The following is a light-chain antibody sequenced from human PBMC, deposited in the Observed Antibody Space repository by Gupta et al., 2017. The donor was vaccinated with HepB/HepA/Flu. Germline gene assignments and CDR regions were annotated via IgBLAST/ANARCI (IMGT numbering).Light chain of an antibody. CDR2: DAS. V-gene: IGKV3-11*01. Sequence: EIVLTQSPATLSLSPGERATLSCRASQSVSSYLAWYQQKPGQAPRLLIYDASNRATGIPARFSGSGSGTDFTLTISSLEPEDFAVYYCQQHSNWPPIPFGQGTQMEIK. CDR1: QSVSSY. CDR3: QQHSNWPPIP. J-gene: IGKJ5*01.